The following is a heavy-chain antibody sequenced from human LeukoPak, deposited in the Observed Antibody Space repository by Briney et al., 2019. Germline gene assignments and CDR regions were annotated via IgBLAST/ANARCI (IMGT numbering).Heavy chain of an antibody. J-gene: IGHJ5*02. CDR3: ARDGSYYDILTGYST. V-gene: IGHV4-4*02. D-gene: IGHD3-9*01. Sequence: KASGTLSLTCAVSGGSISSSNWWSWVRQPPGKGLEWIGEIYHSGSTNYNPSLKSRVTISVDKSKNQFSLKLSSVTAADTAVYYCARDGSYYDILTGYSTWGQGTLVTVSS. CDR2: IYHSGST. CDR1: GGSISSSNW.